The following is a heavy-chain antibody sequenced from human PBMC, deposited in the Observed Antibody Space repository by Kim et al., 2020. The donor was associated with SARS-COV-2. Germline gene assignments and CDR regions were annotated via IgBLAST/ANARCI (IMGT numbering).Heavy chain of an antibody. V-gene: IGHV3-23*01. Sequence: GGSLRLSCAASKFTFSSYAMNLVRQAPGKGLEWVSAITGSGRDTYYADSVKGRFSISRDNSMNTLYLQMNSLRAEDTALYFCARDPDTSLGEPGDDWGQGTLVTVSS. D-gene: IGHD3-16*01. CDR2: ITGSGRDT. CDR3: ARDPDTSLGEPGDD. J-gene: IGHJ4*02. CDR1: KFTFSSYA.